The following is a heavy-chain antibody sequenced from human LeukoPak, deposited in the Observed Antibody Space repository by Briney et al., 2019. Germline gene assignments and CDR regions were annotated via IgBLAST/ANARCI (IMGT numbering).Heavy chain of an antibody. D-gene: IGHD6-13*01. Sequence: SETLSLTCTVSGGSISGYYWSWVRQPPGKELEWIGYIHYSGSTYYNPSLKSRVTISVDRSKNQFSLKLSSVTAADTAVYYCARDHSAAAGTWYFDLWGRGTLVTVSS. CDR3: ARDHSAAAGTWYFDL. CDR2: IHYSGST. J-gene: IGHJ2*01. V-gene: IGHV4-59*12. CDR1: GGSISGYY.